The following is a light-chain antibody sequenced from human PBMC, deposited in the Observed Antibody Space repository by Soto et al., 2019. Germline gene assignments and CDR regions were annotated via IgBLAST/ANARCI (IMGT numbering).Light chain of an antibody. CDR1: SSNIGAGYD. Sequence: QSVLTQPPSVSGAPGQRVTISCTGCSSNIGAGYDVHWYQQLPGTAPKLLIYNNSNRPSGVPDRFSGSKSGTSASLAITGLQAEDEADYYCQSYDSSLSGVVFGGGTQLTVL. CDR3: QSYDSSLSGVV. V-gene: IGLV1-40*01. CDR2: NNS. J-gene: IGLJ2*01.